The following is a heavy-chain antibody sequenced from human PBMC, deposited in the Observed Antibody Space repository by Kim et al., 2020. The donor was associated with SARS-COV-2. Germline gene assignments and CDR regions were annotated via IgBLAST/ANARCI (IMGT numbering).Heavy chain of an antibody. D-gene: IGHD1-1*01. CDR2: ISSSSSYI. Sequence: GGSLRLSCAASGFTFSSYSMNWVRQAPGKGLEWVSSISSSSSYIYYADSVKGRFTISRDNAKNSLYLQMNSLRAEDTAVYYCANDPQTPPYYYYYGMDVWGQGTTVTVSS. J-gene: IGHJ6*02. CDR3: ANDPQTPPYYYYYGMDV. CDR1: GFTFSSYS. V-gene: IGHV3-21*01.